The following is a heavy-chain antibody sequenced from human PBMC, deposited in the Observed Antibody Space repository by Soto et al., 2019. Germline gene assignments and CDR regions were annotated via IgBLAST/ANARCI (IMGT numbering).Heavy chain of an antibody. CDR3: ARSLLNVILPLAY. J-gene: IGHJ4*02. CDR2: INTLSGDT. Sequence: QVQLVQSGAEVKKPGSSVKVSCKASGYTFSGYYMHWVRQAPGQGLEWMGWINTLSGDTSFPQKFQGRLAMTRDTSIDTAFMEVSRLTSDDTAIYYCARSLLNVILPLAYWGQGTLVSVSS. V-gene: IGHV1-2*02. CDR1: GYTFSGYY. D-gene: IGHD3-3*02.